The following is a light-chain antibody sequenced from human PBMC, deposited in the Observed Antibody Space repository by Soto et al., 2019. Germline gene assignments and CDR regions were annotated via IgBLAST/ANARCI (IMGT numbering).Light chain of an antibody. V-gene: IGKV1-27*01. CDR3: QKYYSAPET. J-gene: IGKJ1*01. CDR2: AAS. Sequence: DIQMTQSPSSLSASVGDRVTITCRASQGISSYLAWYQQKPGKVPKVLIYAASTLQSGVPSRFSGSGSGTEFTLPISSLQPEDVATYYCQKYYSAPETFGQGTKVEIK. CDR1: QGISSY.